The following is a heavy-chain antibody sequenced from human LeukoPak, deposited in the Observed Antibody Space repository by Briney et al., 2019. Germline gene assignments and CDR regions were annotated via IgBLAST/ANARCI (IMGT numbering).Heavy chain of an antibody. CDR2: IFTSGTT. Sequence: SETLSLTCTVSGGSVSTFYWSWIRQPAGKGLEWIGRIFTSGTTNYNPSLKSRVTMSVDTSKNQLSLKLSSVTAADTAVYYCARDQEQRRQYNWFDPWGQGTLVTVSS. V-gene: IGHV4-4*07. CDR3: ARDQEQRRQYNWFDP. D-gene: IGHD6-25*01. J-gene: IGHJ5*02. CDR1: GGSVSTFY.